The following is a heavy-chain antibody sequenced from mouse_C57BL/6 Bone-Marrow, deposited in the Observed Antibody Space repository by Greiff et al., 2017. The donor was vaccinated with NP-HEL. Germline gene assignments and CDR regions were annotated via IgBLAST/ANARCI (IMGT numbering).Heavy chain of an antibody. J-gene: IGHJ2*01. V-gene: IGHV1-61*01. Sequence: QVQLQQPGAELVRPGSSVKLSCKASGYTFTSYWMDWVKQGPGQGLEWIGNIYPSDSETHYNQKFKDKATLTVDKSSSTAYMQLSSLTSEDSAVYYCARGPPYYYGGGDYWGQGTTLTVSS. CDR2: IYPSDSET. CDR3: ARGPPYYYGGGDY. D-gene: IGHD1-1*01. CDR1: GYTFTSYW.